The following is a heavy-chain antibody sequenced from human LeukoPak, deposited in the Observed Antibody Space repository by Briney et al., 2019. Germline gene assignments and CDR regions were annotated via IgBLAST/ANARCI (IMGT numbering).Heavy chain of an antibody. D-gene: IGHD3-10*01. J-gene: IGHJ4*02. CDR1: GFTFSSYA. CDR3: AKDLYGSGSYYFDY. Sequence: GGSLRLSCAASGFTFSSYAMSWVRQAPGKGLEWVSTISGSGGSTYYADSVKGRFTISRDNSRNTLYLQMNSLRAEDTAVYYCAKDLYGSGSYYFDYWGQGTLVTVSS. CDR2: ISGSGGST. V-gene: IGHV3-23*01.